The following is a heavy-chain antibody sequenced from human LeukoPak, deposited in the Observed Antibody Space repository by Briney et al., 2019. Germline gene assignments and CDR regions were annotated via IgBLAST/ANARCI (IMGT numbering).Heavy chain of an antibody. CDR1: GFTLSSYA. CDR3: ARENYYDSSGYFDY. J-gene: IGHJ4*02. V-gene: IGHV3-30*04. Sequence: LSGGPLRLSCAASGFTLSSYAMHCVRQAPGKGLEWVAVISYDGSNKYYADSVKGRFTISRDNSKNTLYLQMNSLRAEDTAVYYCARENYYDSSGYFDYWGQGTLVTVSS. D-gene: IGHD3-22*01. CDR2: ISYDGSNK.